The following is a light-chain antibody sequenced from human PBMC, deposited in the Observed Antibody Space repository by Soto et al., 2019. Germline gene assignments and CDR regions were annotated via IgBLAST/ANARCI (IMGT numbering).Light chain of an antibody. J-gene: IGLJ1*01. V-gene: IGLV2-14*01. CDR2: EVT. CDR3: SSYTSSSTYV. CDR1: GSDVGGYDY. Sequence: QSSLTQPASVSWSPGQSITISCTGTGSDVGGYDYVSWYQHHPGKAPKVMIYEVTNRPSGVSNRLSGSKSGNTASLTISGLLAEDEADYYCSSYTSSSTYVFGTGTKVTVL.